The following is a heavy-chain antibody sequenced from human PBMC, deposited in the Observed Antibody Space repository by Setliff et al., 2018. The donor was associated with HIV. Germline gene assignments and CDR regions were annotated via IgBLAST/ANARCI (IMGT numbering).Heavy chain of an antibody. V-gene: IGHV4-39*01. CDR3: ARGGGVAVTTTGGTASFDY. D-gene: IGHD2-15*01. CDR2: IYYSGST. Sequence: TLSLTCTVSGGSISSGGYYWGWIRQPPGKGLEWIGSIYYSGSTYANPSLKSRVTISVDTSKNQFSLKLSSVTATDTAVYFCARGGGVAVTTTGGTASFDYWGQGTLVTVSS. J-gene: IGHJ4*02. CDR1: GGSISSGGYY.